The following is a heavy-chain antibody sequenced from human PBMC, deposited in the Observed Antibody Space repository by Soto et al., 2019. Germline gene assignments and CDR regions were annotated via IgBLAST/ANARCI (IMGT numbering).Heavy chain of an antibody. D-gene: IGHD6-6*01. CDR3: GRGDGSSALGLND. CDR2: PYIGATT. CDR1: GGSISSGCYA. J-gene: IGHJ4*02. V-gene: IGHV4-30-2*01. Sequence: TLSLTCPVSGGSISSGCYACSWLLQPPGKGLEWIRYPYIGATTYYHPSLESRIIISVDTSKNQFFVQLSSVTDEETAVYCCGRGDGSSALGLNDWGQGTMVTVSS.